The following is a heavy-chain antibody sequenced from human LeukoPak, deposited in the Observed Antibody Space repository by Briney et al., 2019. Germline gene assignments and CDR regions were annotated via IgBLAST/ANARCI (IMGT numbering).Heavy chain of an antibody. CDR3: ASRSSPYYYDSSGYWEFDI. Sequence: VASVKVSCKASGFTFTSSAMQWVRQARGQRLEWIGWIVVGSGNTNYAQKFQERVTITRDMSTSTAYMELSSLRSEDTAVYYCASRSSPYYYDSSGYWEFDIWGQGTMVTVSS. CDR1: GFTFTSSA. D-gene: IGHD3-22*01. V-gene: IGHV1-58*02. J-gene: IGHJ3*02. CDR2: IVVGSGNT.